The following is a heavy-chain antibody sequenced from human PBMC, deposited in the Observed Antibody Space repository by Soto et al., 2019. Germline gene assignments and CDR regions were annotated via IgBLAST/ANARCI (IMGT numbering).Heavy chain of an antibody. J-gene: IGHJ4*02. CDR1: GGSISRDY. V-gene: IGHV4-59*01. CDR2: IYYSGST. Sequence: SETLSPTCTVSGGSISRDYWSWIRQPPWKGLEWIGYIYYSGSTNYNPSLKSRVTISVDTSKNQFSLKLSSVTAADTALYYCARTTAVPNTLRSRYFFDYWGQATLVTAYS. CDR3: ARTTAVPNTLRSRYFFDY. D-gene: IGHD4-17*01.